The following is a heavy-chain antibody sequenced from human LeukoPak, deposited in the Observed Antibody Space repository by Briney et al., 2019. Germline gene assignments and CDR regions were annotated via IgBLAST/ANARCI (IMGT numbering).Heavy chain of an antibody. J-gene: IGHJ6*03. Sequence: GGSLRLSCAASGFTFSSYAMSWVRQAPGKGLEWVSAISGSGGSTYYADSVKGRFTISRDNSKDTLYLQMNSLRAEDTAVYYCAKGSYYYYYYMDVWGKGTTVTVSS. CDR1: GFTFSSYA. CDR3: AKGSYYYYYYMDV. CDR2: ISGSGGST. V-gene: IGHV3-23*01.